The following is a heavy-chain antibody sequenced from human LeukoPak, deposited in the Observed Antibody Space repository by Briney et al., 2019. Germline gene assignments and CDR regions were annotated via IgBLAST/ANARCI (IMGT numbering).Heavy chain of an antibody. Sequence: QPGASLRLSCAASGFTFSSCAMSWVRQAPGKGLEWVAVISYDGSNKYYADSVKGRFTISRDNSKNTLYLQMNSLRAEDTAVYYCAKDRTSCLDYWGQGTLVTVSS. CDR3: AKDRTSCLDY. V-gene: IGHV3-30*18. CDR2: ISYDGSNK. J-gene: IGHJ4*02. D-gene: IGHD2-2*01. CDR1: GFTFSSCA.